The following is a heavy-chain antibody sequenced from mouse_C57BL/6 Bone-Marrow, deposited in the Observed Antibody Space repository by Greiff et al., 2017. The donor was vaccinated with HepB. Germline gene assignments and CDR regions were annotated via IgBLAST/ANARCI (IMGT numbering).Heavy chain of an antibody. CDR1: GFTFSDYG. CDR2: ISSGSSTI. Sequence: EVKLMESGGGLVKPGGSLKLSCAASGFTFSDYGMHWVRQAPEKGLEWVAYISSGSSTINYADTVKGRVTITRDNANNTLFLQMTSLRSEDTAMYYCAREDYYGKDYAIDYWGQGTSVTVSA. J-gene: IGHJ4*01. D-gene: IGHD1-1*01. V-gene: IGHV5-17*01. CDR3: AREDYYGKDYAIDY.